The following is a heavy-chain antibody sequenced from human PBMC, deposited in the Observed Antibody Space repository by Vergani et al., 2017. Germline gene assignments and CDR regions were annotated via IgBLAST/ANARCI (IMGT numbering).Heavy chain of an antibody. Sequence: QVQLQESGPGLVKPSETLSLSCTVSGGSISSYYWSWIRQPPGKGLEWIGYIYYSGSTITVDTSKNQFSLKLSSVTAADTAVYYCARVRCSSTSCNGKTVDYWGQGTLVTVSS. CDR1: GGSISSYY. D-gene: IGHD2-2*01. CDR2: IYYSG. V-gene: IGHV4-59*01. CDR3: ARVRCSSTSCNGKTVDY. J-gene: IGHJ4*02.